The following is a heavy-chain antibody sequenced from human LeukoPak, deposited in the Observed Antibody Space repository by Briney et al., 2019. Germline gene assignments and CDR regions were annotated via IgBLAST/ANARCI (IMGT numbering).Heavy chain of an antibody. V-gene: IGHV3-48*01. J-gene: IGHJ4*02. CDR3: ARAAGSYSYRSFDY. Sequence: GGSLRLPCAASGFTSSSYSMNWVRQAPGKGLEWVSYISSSSSNIYYADSVKGRFTISRDNAKNSLYLQMNSLRAEDTAVYYCARAAGSYSYRSFDYWGQGALVTVSS. CDR1: GFTSSSYS. CDR2: ISSSSSNI. D-gene: IGHD3-10*01.